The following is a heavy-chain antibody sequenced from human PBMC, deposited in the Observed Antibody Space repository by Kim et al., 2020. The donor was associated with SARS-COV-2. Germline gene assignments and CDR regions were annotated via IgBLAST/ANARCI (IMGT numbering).Heavy chain of an antibody. CDR2: ISGGRGNP. CDR1: GFTFNNYA. Sequence: GGSLRLSCVASGFTFNNYAMSWVRQAPGKGLEWVSSISGGRGNPYYAGSVKGRFSISRDNPQNTLYLQMNSLRVEDTAIYYCVKDWKSDYGDYEYWGQGSLVTVSS. J-gene: IGHJ4*02. D-gene: IGHD4-17*01. CDR3: VKDWKSDYGDYEY. V-gene: IGHV3-23*01.